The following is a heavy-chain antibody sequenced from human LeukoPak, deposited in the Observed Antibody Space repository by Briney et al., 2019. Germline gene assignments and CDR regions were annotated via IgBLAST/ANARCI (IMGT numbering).Heavy chain of an antibody. CDR3: TRWLSH. Sequence: GGSLRLSCAASGFTVSSDYMNWVRQAPGKGLEWVSVIYSGGTTSYADSVKGRFTISRDDSKNTLYLQMNSLRDEDTAVYYCTRWLSHWGQGTLVTVSS. D-gene: IGHD3-10*01. J-gene: IGHJ4*02. CDR1: GFTVSSDY. CDR2: IYSGGTT. V-gene: IGHV3-66*01.